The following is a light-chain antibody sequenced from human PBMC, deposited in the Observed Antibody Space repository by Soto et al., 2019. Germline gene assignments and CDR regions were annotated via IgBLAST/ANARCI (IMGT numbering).Light chain of an antibody. V-gene: IGLV4-69*01. Sequence: QSVLTQSPSASASLGASVKLTCTLSSGHSSYAIAWHQQQPEKGPRYLMKLNSDGSHSKGDGNPDRFSGSSSGAERYLTISSLQSEDEADYYCQTWGTGIKGVFGGGTKLTV. CDR3: QTWGTGIKGV. J-gene: IGLJ2*01. CDR1: SGHSSYA. CDR2: LNSDGSH.